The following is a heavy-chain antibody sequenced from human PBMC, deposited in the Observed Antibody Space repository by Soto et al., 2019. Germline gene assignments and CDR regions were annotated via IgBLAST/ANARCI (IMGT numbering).Heavy chain of an antibody. CDR2: INTSGNT. D-gene: IGHD1-7*01. V-gene: IGHV4-4*07. Sequence: QVQLQESGPGLMKPLETLSLTCTVSGGSITSYRWSWIRQSAGKGLEWIGRINTSGNTHYNPSLKSRVTVSIDTSRNQFFLTVNSVTAADSAVYYCARESGDNWDYEAYWGQGTPVTVSS. CDR1: GGSITSYR. CDR3: ARESGDNWDYEAY. J-gene: IGHJ4*02.